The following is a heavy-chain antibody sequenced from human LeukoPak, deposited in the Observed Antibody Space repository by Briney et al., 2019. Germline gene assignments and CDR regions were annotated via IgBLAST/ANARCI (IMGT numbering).Heavy chain of an antibody. CDR2: IKQEGGER. CDR1: GFTPSSYW. V-gene: IGHV3-7*05. J-gene: IGHJ4*02. CDR3: ARGWQGMWLFDQ. D-gene: IGHD3-22*01. Sequence: PGGSLRLSCAVSGFTPSSYWMNWVRQAAGEGLGWVAKIKQEGGERYYVDSVKGRFTISRDNAKKLLSLQTNSLRGDDTAVYYCARGWQGMWLFDQWGQGTLVTVAS.